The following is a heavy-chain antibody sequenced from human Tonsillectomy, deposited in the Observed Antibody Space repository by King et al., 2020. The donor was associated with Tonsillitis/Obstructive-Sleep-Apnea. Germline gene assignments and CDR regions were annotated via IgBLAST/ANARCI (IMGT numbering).Heavy chain of an antibody. Sequence: QLVQSGGEVKKPGASVKVSCKASGYTFSSYGISWVRQAPGQGLEWMGWISAYNGNTNYAQKLQGRVTMITDKSTSTAYLGMRSLRSDDTAVYYCARDSATRPEVHFDYWGQGTLVTVSS. D-gene: IGHD6-6*01. CDR2: ISAYNGNT. CDR1: GYTFSSYG. V-gene: IGHV1-18*01. CDR3: ARDSATRPEVHFDY. J-gene: IGHJ4*02.